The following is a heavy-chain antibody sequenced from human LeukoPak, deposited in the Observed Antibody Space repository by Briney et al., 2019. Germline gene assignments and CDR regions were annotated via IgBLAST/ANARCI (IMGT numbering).Heavy chain of an antibody. V-gene: IGHV1-8*01. CDR2: MNPNSGNT. J-gene: IGHJ4*02. Sequence: ASVKVSCKASGYTFTSYDINWVRQATGQGLEWMGWMNPNSGNTGYAQKFQGRVTMTRNTSISTAYIELSGLRSEDTAVYYCARGEPYTVTSDYWGQGTLVTVSS. CDR3: ARGEPYTVTSDY. D-gene: IGHD4-17*01. CDR1: GYTFTSYD.